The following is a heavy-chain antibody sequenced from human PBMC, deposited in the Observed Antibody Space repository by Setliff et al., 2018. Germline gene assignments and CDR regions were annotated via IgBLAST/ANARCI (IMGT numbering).Heavy chain of an antibody. CDR1: GGSISSASYY. J-gene: IGHJ4*02. D-gene: IGHD1-1*01. CDR3: ARTGTYRYFDS. V-gene: IGHV4-61*02. CDR2: IYTSVSGSN. Sequence: TLSLTCTVSGGSISSASYYWSWIRQPAGKGLEWIGRIYTSVSGSNKDNPSLKSRVTISVDTSKNQFSLMLSSVTAADTAVYFCARTGTYRYFDSGGQGTRVT.